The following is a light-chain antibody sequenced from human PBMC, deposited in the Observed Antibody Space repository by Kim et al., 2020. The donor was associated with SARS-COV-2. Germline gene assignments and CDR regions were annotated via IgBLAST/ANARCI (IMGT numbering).Light chain of an antibody. CDR3: QQYETTPPT. V-gene: IGKV4-1*01. CDR1: QDVFYSPRNKNY. J-gene: IGKJ1*01. CDR2: WAS. Sequence: DTVMTQSPDSLAVSLGERATINCKSSQDVFYSPRNKNYLAWYQQKPGQPPKLLIYWASTRESGVLDRFSGSGSGTDFTLTISDLQAEDVAVYYCQQYETTPPTFGQGTKVDIK.